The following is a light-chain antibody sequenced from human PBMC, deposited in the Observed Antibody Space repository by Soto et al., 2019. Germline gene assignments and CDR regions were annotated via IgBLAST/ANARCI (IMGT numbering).Light chain of an antibody. V-gene: IGKV3-15*01. CDR2: DAS. Sequence: EIVMTQSPATLSVSPGERATLSCRASQSVSSSLAWYQQNPGQAPRLLIYDASNRATGIPARFSGSGSGTEFTLTISSLQSEDFAVYYCQQYYRWPQTFGQGTKV. CDR1: QSVSSS. CDR3: QQYYRWPQT. J-gene: IGKJ1*01.